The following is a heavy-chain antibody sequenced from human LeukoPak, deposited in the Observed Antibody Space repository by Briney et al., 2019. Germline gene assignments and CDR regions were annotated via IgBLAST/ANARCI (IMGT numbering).Heavy chain of an antibody. CDR1: GFTFADYA. Sequence: GGSLRLSCAASGFTFADYAMHWVRQAAGKVLEWVSLISGDGGSTYYADSVKGRFTISRDNSKNSLYLQMNSLRTEDTALYYCAKDSYYYYDSSGYATYYFDYWGQGTLVTVSS. CDR3: AKDSYYYYDSSGYATYYFDY. D-gene: IGHD3-22*01. CDR2: ISGDGGST. J-gene: IGHJ4*02. V-gene: IGHV3-43*02.